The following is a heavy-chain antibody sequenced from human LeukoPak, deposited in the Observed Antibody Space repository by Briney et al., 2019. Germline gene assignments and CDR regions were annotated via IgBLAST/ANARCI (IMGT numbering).Heavy chain of an antibody. J-gene: IGHJ6*03. CDR1: GFTVSSNY. Sequence: GGSLRLSCAASGFTVSSNYMSWVRQAPGKGLEWVSVIYSGGSTYYADSVKGRFTISRDNSKNTLYLQMNSLRAEDTAVYYCATSSGWTDYYYYMDVWGKGTTVTVSS. V-gene: IGHV3-66*01. CDR2: IYSGGST. D-gene: IGHD6-19*01. CDR3: ATSSGWTDYYYYMDV.